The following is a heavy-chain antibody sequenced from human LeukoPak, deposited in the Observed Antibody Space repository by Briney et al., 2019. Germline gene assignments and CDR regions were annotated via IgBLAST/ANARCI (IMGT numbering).Heavy chain of an antibody. CDR2: ISAYNGNT. Sequence: ASVKVSCKASGYTFTSYGISWVRQAPGQGLEWMGWISAYNGNTNYAQKLQGRVTMTTDTSTSTAYMELRSLRSDDTAVYYCARDASLSGIVVVPAAYFDYWGQGTLVTVSS. CDR3: ARDASLSGIVVVPAAYFDY. D-gene: IGHD2-2*01. J-gene: IGHJ4*02. CDR1: GYTFTSYG. V-gene: IGHV1-18*01.